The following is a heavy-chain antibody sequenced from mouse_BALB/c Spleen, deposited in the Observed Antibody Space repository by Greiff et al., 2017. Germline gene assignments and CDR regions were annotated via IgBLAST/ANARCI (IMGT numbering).Heavy chain of an antibody. V-gene: IGHV2-2*02. CDR1: GFSLTSYG. CDR2: IWSGGST. J-gene: IGHJ1*01. CDR3: ARSIERYFDV. Sequence: QVQLQQSGPGLVQPSQSLSITCTVSGFSLTSYGVHWVRQSPGKGLEWLGVIWSGGSTDYNAAFISRLSISKDNSKSQVFFKMNSLQANDTAIYYCARSIERYFDVWGAGTTVTVSS.